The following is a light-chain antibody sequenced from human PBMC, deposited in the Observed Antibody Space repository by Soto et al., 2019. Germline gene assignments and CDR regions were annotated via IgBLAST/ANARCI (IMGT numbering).Light chain of an antibody. CDR1: SSDVGSYNL. V-gene: IGLV2-23*01. Sequence: QSVLTQPASVSGSPGQSITISCTGTSSDVGSYNLVSWYQQHPGKAPKLMIYEGSKRPSGVSNRFSGSKSGNTASLTISGLQAEDEADYYCCSYAGSSTPEGYVFGTGTKAPS. CDR3: CSYAGSSTPEGYV. CDR2: EGS. J-gene: IGLJ1*01.